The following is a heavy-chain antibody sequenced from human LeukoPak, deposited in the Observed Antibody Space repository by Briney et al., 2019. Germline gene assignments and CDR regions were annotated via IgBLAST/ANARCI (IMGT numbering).Heavy chain of an antibody. V-gene: IGHV3-30*04. D-gene: IGHD3-3*01. CDR2: ISSDGNQI. CDR3: ARPWGYFLESRSDYFDC. CDR1: GFTFSSYS. Sequence: PGRSLRLSCEASGFTFSSYSLHWVRQAPGKGLEWVALISSDGNQIYYTDSVKGRFSISRDNSKNTLYLHMNSLRTEDTAVYYCARPWGYFLESRSDYFDCWGQGTLVTVSS. J-gene: IGHJ4*02.